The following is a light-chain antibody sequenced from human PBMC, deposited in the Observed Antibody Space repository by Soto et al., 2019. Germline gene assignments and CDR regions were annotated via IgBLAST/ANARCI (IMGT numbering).Light chain of an antibody. V-gene: IGKV3-11*01. J-gene: IGKJ2*01. CDR3: QQRRKWPPYT. Sequence: EIVLTQSPATLSLSPGERATLSCRASQSVSSYLAWYQQKPGQAPRLLIYDASNRATGIPARFSGSGSGTDFTLTISSLEPEDFAVYYCQQRRKWPPYTFGQGTKLAIK. CDR1: QSVSSY. CDR2: DAS.